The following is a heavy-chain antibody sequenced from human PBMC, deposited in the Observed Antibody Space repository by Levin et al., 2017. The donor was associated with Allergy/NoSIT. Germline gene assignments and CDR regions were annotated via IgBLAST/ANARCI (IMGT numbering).Heavy chain of an antibody. Sequence: KTSETLSLTCAVYGGSFSGYYWSWIRQPPGKGLEWIGEINHSGSTNYNPSLKSRVTISVDTSKNQFSLKLSTVTAADTAVYYCARYVVVAVAGNRWFDPWGQGTLVTVSS. CDR3: ARYVVVAVAGNRWFDP. J-gene: IGHJ5*02. D-gene: IGHD6-19*01. CDR2: INHSGST. CDR1: GGSFSGYY. V-gene: IGHV4-34*01.